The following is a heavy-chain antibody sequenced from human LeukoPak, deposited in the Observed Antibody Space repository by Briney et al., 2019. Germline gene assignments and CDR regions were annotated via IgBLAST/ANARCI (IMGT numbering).Heavy chain of an antibody. D-gene: IGHD3-10*01. V-gene: IGHV1-2*02. Sequence: GASVKVSCKASGYTFTSYDINWVRQATGQGLKWMGWINPKSGGTNYAQKFQGRVTMTRDPSISTAYMDMSSLRSDDTAVYYCARNLWFGESSDAFDMWGQGTMVTVSS. J-gene: IGHJ3*02. CDR1: GYTFTSYD. CDR2: INPKSGGT. CDR3: ARNLWFGESSDAFDM.